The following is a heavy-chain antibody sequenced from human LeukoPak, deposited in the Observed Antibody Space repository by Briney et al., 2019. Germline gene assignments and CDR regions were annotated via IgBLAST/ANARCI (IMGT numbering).Heavy chain of an antibody. V-gene: IGHV4-59*01. CDR1: GGSINSYY. CDR3: AGEDNVGANY. CDR2: IYYSGST. Sequence: PSETLSLTCTVSGGSINSYYWSRIRQPPGKGLEWIGYIYYSGSTNYNPSLKSRVTISVDTSKNQFSLKLSSVTAADTAVYYCAGEDNVGANYWGQGTLVTVSS. D-gene: IGHD1-26*01. J-gene: IGHJ4*02.